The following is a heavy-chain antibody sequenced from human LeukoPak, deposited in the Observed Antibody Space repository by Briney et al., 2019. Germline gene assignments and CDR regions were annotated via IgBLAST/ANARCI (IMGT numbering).Heavy chain of an antibody. CDR3: AKDLVASSGWPYYFDY. Sequence: GGSLRLSCAASGFTFSSYAMSWVRQAPGKGLEWVSAISGSGGSTYHADSVKGRFTISRDNSKNTLYLQMNSLRAEDTAVYYCAKDLVASSGWPYYFDYWGQGTLVTVSS. J-gene: IGHJ4*02. CDR1: GFTFSSYA. CDR2: ISGSGGST. D-gene: IGHD6-19*01. V-gene: IGHV3-23*01.